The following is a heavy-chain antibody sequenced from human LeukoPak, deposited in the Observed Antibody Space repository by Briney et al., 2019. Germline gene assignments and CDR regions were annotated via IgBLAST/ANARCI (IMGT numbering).Heavy chain of an antibody. D-gene: IGHD2-15*01. CDR1: GYTFTSYD. Sequence: ASVKVSCKASGYTFTSYDINWVRQATGQGLEWMGWMNPNSGNTGYAQKFQGRVTITRNTSISTAYMELSSLRSDDTAVYYCARGPKAPSGYCSGGSCYWGYFDYWGQGTLVTVSS. V-gene: IGHV1-8*03. CDR2: MNPNSGNT. J-gene: IGHJ4*02. CDR3: ARGPKAPSGYCSGGSCYWGYFDY.